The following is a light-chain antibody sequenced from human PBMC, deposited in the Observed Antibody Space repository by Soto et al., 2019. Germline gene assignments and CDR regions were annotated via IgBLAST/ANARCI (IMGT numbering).Light chain of an antibody. CDR1: QSISSSY. V-gene: IGKV3-20*01. CDR2: GVS. CDR3: QQYDSAPRT. Sequence: EIVLTQSPGTLSLSPGERATLSCRASQSISSSYLAWYQQKPGQAPRILIYGVSSRATGIPDRFSGSGSGTDFTLTISRLEPEDFAVYYCQQYDSAPRTFGGGTKVEIK. J-gene: IGKJ4*01.